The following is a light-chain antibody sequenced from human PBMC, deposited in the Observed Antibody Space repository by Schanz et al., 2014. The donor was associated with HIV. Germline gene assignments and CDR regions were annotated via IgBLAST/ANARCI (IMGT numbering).Light chain of an antibody. Sequence: EIVMTQSPATLSVSPGERATLSCRASQSVSSNLAWYQQKPGQAPRLLIYGAFTRATGIPVRFSGSGSGTEFTLTIDSLEPEDFAVYYCQQRSDWPPEVTFGQGTRLEIK. CDR3: QQRSDWPPEVT. CDR1: QSVSSN. CDR2: GAF. V-gene: IGKV3-15*01. J-gene: IGKJ5*01.